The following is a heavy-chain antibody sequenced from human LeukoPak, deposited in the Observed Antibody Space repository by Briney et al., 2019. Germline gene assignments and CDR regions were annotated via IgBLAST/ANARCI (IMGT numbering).Heavy chain of an antibody. CDR1: GFTFSSYG. CDR2: IRYDGSNK. J-gene: IGHJ4*02. CDR3: AKDSYYYDSSGYPTNYFDY. Sequence: GGSLRLSCAASGFTFSSYGMHWVRQAPGKGLEWVAFIRYDGSNKYYADSVKGRFTISRDNSKNTLYLQMNSLRAEDTAVYYCAKDSYYYDSSGYPTNYFDYWGQGTLVTVSS. D-gene: IGHD3-22*01. V-gene: IGHV3-30*02.